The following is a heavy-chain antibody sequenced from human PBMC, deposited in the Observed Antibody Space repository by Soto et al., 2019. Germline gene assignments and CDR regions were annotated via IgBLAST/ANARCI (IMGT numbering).Heavy chain of an antibody. D-gene: IGHD3-22*01. V-gene: IGHV3-53*01. CDR2: IYGGGST. J-gene: IGHJ6*02. Sequence: FLRLSCAACGFSLRSHCMSGVRQAPGKGLEWVSVIYGGGSTYYADSAKGRFTISRDNSKNTLYLQMNSLRAEDTAVYYCARDRRQNYYDRSGYYLTRNYGMEVWGQGTTVTVSS. CDR1: GFSLRSHC. CDR3: ARDRRQNYYDRSGYYLTRNYGMEV.